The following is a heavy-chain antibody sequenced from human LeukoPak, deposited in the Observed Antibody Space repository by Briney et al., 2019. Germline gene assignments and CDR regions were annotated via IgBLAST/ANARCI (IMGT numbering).Heavy chain of an antibody. Sequence: PGGSLRLSCAASGFTFSDFPMIWVRQAPGKGLEWVSTIFPSSVEIHYADSVKGRLTISRDNSRSTLSLQMDSLRAEDTATYYCATYRQIQVPFEFWGQGTLVTVSS. J-gene: IGHJ4*02. CDR1: GFTFSDFP. V-gene: IGHV3-23*01. D-gene: IGHD5-18*01. CDR3: ATYRQIQVPFEF. CDR2: IFPSSVEI.